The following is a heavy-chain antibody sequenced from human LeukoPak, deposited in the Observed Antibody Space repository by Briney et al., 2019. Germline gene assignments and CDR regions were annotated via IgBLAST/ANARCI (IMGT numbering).Heavy chain of an antibody. V-gene: IGHV3-15*01. CDR2: IKSKTDGGTT. Sequence: GGSLRLSCAASGFTFSNAWMSWVRQAPGKGLEWVGRIKSKTDGGTTDYAAPVKGRFTISRDDSKNTLYLQMNSLKTEDTAVYYCTTVWFGELIPTPDYWGQGTLVTVSS. D-gene: IGHD3-10*01. CDR1: GFTFSNAW. CDR3: TTVWFGELIPTPDY. J-gene: IGHJ4*02.